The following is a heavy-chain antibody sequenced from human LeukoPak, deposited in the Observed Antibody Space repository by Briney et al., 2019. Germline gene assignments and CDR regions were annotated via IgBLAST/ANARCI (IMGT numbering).Heavy chain of an antibody. CDR2: IYYSGST. CDR3: ARADAYCGGDCKGAFDI. J-gene: IGHJ3*02. CDR1: GGSISSYY. Sequence: SETLSLTRTVSGGSISSYYWSWIRQPPGKGLEWIGYIYYSGSTNYNPSLKSRVTISVDTSKNQFSLKLSSVTAADTAVYYCARADAYCGGDCKGAFDIWGQGTMVTVSS. V-gene: IGHV4-59*01. D-gene: IGHD2-21*02.